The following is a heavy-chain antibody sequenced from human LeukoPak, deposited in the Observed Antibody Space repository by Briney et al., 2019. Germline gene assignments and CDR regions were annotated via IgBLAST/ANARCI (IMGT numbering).Heavy chain of an antibody. D-gene: IGHD3-3*01. CDR1: GYTFTGYY. CDR3: ARVSAYYDFWRGPYYYYMDV. V-gene: IGHV1-2*02. Sequence: ASVKVSCKASGYTFTGYYMHWVRQAPGQGLEWMGWINPNSGGTNYAQKFQGRVTMTRDTSISTAYMELSRLRSDDTAVYYCARVSAYYDFWRGPYYYYMDVWGKGTTVTVSS. J-gene: IGHJ6*03. CDR2: INPNSGGT.